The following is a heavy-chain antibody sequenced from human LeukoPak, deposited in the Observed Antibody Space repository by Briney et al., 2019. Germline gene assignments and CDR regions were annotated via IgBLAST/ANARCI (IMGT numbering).Heavy chain of an antibody. J-gene: IGHJ4*02. CDR3: VRVDHSLGKTYFDY. CDR1: GFTFSTYS. V-gene: IGHV3-21*01. CDR2: NSNSSSFR. Sequence: GGSLRLSCAASGFTFSTYSLICVRQPPGRAVEWGSSNSNSSSFRYYADSAKGRITIFRDNAKNALYLQMNSLRAEDTAVYYCVRVDHSLGKTYFDYWGQGTLVTVSS. D-gene: IGHD2-21*01.